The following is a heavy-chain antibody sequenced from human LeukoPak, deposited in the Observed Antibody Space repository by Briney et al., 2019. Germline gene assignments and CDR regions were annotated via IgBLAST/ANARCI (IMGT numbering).Heavy chain of an antibody. Sequence: PGESLKIPCKGSGYSFTSYWIGWVRQLPAKSRQGMGIIYPGDSDTRYSPSFQGQVTISADKSISTAYLQWSSLTASDTAMYYCARLRGGYGALYYFDYWGQGTLVTVSS. J-gene: IGHJ4*02. CDR1: GYSFTSYW. CDR2: IYPGDSDT. V-gene: IGHV5-51*03. CDR3: ARLRGGYGALYYFDY. D-gene: IGHD5-12*01.